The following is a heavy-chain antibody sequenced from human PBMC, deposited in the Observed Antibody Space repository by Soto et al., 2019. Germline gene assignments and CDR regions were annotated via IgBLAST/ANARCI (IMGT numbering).Heavy chain of an antibody. J-gene: IGHJ6*04. D-gene: IGHD3-16*01. Sequence: ASVKVSCKASGGTFSTYAISWVRQAPGQGLEWMGGVIPMFGAANHAQKFQGRVTITADESTSTAYMELSSLRSEDTAIYYCAGGEASRYYYYYYGMDVWGKGTTVTVSS. CDR1: GGTFSTYA. CDR3: AGGEASRYYYYYYGMDV. CDR2: VIPMFGAA. V-gene: IGHV1-69*13.